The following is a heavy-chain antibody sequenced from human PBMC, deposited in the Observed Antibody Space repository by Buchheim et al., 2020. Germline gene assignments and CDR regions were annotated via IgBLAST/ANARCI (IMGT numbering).Heavy chain of an antibody. CDR1: GLTFSSFV. CDR2: IGIGGGPI. J-gene: IGHJ4*02. CDR3: ATYSCGGRWCRRAFDY. Sequence: EVQLLESGGGLLQPGGSLRLSCEASGLTFSSFVMNWVRQAPGKGLDWISTIGIGGGPIYYADSVKGRFTISRDNSKNTLYLQMNSLRADDTATYYCATYSCGGRWCRRAFDYWGQGAL. V-gene: IGHV3-23*01. D-gene: IGHD2-21*01.